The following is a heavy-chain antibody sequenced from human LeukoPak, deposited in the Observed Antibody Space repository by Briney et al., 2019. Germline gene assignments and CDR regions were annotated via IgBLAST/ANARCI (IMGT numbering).Heavy chain of an antibody. V-gene: IGHV1-2*02. CDR2: INPNSGGT. CDR3: ARGREFYDSSGSDAFDI. D-gene: IGHD3-22*01. CDR1: GYTFTGYY. J-gene: IGHJ3*02. Sequence: ASVKVSCKASGYTFTGYYMHWVRQAPGQGLGWMGWINPNSGGTNYAQKFQGRVTMTGDTSISTAYMELSRLRSDDTAVYYCARGREFYDSSGSDAFDIWGQGTMVTVSS.